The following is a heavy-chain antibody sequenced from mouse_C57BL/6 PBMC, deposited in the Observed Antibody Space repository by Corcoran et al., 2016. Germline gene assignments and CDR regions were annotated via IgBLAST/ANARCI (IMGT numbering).Heavy chain of an antibody. D-gene: IGHD1-1*01. V-gene: IGHV1-76*01. Sequence: QVQLKQSGAELVRPGASVKLSCKASGYTFTDYYINWVKQRPGQGLEWIARIYPGSGNTYYNEKFKGKATLTAEKSSSTAYMQLSSLTSEDSAVYFCARGDLLPLFDYWGQGTTLTVSS. CDR1: GYTFTDYY. CDR3: ARGDLLPLFDY. J-gene: IGHJ2*01. CDR2: IYPGSGNT.